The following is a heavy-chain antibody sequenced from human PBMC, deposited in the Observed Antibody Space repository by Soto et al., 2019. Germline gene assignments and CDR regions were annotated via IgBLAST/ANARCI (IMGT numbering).Heavy chain of an antibody. D-gene: IGHD6-19*01. CDR1: GFTFSSYA. CDR3: ARANVAGAFDY. J-gene: IGHJ4*02. CDR2: ISYDGSNK. V-gene: IGHV3-30-3*01. Sequence: QVQLVESGGGVVQPGRSLRLSCAASGFTFSSYAMHWVRQAPGKGLEWVAVISYDGSNKYYADSVKGRFTISRDNSKNTLYLQMNSLRAEDTDVYYCARANVAGAFDYWGQGTLVTVSS.